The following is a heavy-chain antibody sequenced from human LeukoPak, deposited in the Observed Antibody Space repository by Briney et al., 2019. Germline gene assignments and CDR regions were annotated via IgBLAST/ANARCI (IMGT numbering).Heavy chain of an antibody. CDR1: DGSISSYY. Sequence: PSETLSLTCSISDGSISSYYWNWIRQSPGKGLEWIGHIHYSGSTLYNPSLQSRVSISIDTSKNHFSLKLRSVTAVDTAVYYCARWGHFDTSGYFAVDYWGQGTLVTVSS. V-gene: IGHV4-59*01. D-gene: IGHD3-22*01. CDR2: IHYSGST. J-gene: IGHJ4*02. CDR3: ARWGHFDTSGYFAVDY.